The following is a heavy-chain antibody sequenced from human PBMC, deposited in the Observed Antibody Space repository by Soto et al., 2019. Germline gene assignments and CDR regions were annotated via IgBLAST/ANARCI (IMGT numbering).Heavy chain of an antibody. D-gene: IGHD5-18*01. V-gene: IGHV1-69*01. Sequence: QVQLVQSGAEVKKPGSSVKVSCQASGGFFSSNAISWVRQAPGQGLEWMGGILPIFHTTHYAQKFQGRVTSTADESTSTAYMDLTSLKSEDTALYYCATGGRGYSSAPRFYFEYWGQGTLVPVSS. J-gene: IGHJ4*02. CDR1: GGFFSSNA. CDR2: ILPIFHTT. CDR3: ATGGRGYSSAPRFYFEY.